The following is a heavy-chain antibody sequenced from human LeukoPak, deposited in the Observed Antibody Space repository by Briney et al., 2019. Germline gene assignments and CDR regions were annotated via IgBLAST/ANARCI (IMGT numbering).Heavy chain of an antibody. V-gene: IGHV1-69*04. CDR3: ASIAVAGGGYFQH. CDR2: IIPILGIA. D-gene: IGHD6-19*01. CDR1: GRTFISYA. Sequence: SVKVSCKASGRTFISYAISWVRQAPGQGLEWMGRIIPILGIANYAQKFQGRVTITADKSTSTAYMELSSLRSEDTAVYYCASIAVAGGGYFQHWGQGTLVTVSS. J-gene: IGHJ1*01.